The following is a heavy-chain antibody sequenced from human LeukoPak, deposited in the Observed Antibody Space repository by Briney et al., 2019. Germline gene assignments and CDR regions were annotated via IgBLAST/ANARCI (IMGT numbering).Heavy chain of an antibody. CDR2: INHSGST. Sequence: SETLSLTCAVYGGSFSGYYWSWIRQPPGKGLEWIGEINHSGSTNHNPSLKSRVTISVDTSKNQFSLKLSSVTAADTAVYYCATRILASAGTNWFDPWGQGTLVTVSS. CDR3: ATRILASAGTNWFDP. V-gene: IGHV4-34*01. D-gene: IGHD2-15*01. J-gene: IGHJ5*02. CDR1: GGSFSGYY.